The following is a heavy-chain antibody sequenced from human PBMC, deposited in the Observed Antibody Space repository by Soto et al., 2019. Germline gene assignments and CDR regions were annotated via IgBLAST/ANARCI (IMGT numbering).Heavy chain of an antibody. Sequence: SETLSLTCTVSGGSLSSGGYYWSWIRQHPGKGLEWIGYIYYSGSTYYNPSLKSRVTISVDTSKNQFSLKLSSVTAADTAVYYCARDYEVSPAPWFDPWAQGTLVNVSS. V-gene: IGHV4-31*03. D-gene: IGHD5-12*01. CDR3: ARDYEVSPAPWFDP. CDR2: IYYSGST. J-gene: IGHJ5*02. CDR1: GGSLSSGGYY.